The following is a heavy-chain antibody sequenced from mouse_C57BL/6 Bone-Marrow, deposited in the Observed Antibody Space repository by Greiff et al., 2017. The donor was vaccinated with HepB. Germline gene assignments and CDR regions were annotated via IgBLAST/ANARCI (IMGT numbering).Heavy chain of an antibody. J-gene: IGHJ3*01. CDR3: ARRAPNWAAWFAY. CDR1: GYTFTSYW. CDR2: IHPNSGST. Sequence: QVQLQQPGAELVKPGASVKLSCKAFGYTFTSYWMHWVKQRPGQGLEWIGMIHPNSGSTNYNEKFKSKATLTVDKSSSTAYMQLSSLTSEDSAVYYCARRAPNWAAWFAYWGQGTLVTVSA. V-gene: IGHV1-64*01. D-gene: IGHD4-1*01.